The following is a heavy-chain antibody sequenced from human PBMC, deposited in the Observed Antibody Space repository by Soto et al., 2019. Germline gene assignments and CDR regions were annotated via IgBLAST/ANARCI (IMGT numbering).Heavy chain of an antibody. D-gene: IGHD5-18*01. CDR3: AKDQQRGYFDY. J-gene: IGHJ4*02. CDR1: GFRFINYG. V-gene: IGHV3-23*01. Sequence: PGGSLRLSCAASGFRFINYGMSWVRQAPGKGLEWVSAISGSGGSTYYADSVKGRFTISRDNSKNTLYLQMNSLRAEDTAVYYCAKDQQRGYFDYWGQGTLVTVSS. CDR2: ISGSGGST.